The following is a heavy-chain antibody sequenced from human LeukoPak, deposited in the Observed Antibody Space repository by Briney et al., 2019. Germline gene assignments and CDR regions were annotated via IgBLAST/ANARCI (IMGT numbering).Heavy chain of an antibody. CDR2: ISSSSSYI. Sequence: GGSLRLSCAASGFTFSSYSMNWVRQAPGKGLEWVSSISSSSSYIYYADSVKGRFTISRDNAKNSLYLQMNSLRAGDTAVYYCARSPQYYYDSSGYYCEHWGQGTLVTVSS. CDR3: ARSPQYYYDSSGYYCEH. V-gene: IGHV3-21*01. D-gene: IGHD3-22*01. J-gene: IGHJ4*02. CDR1: GFTFSSYS.